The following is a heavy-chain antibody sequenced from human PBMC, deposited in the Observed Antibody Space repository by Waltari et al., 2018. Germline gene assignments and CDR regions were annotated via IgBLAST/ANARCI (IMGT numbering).Heavy chain of an antibody. V-gene: IGHV1-69*10. Sequence: QVQLVQSGAEVKKPGSSVKVSCKASGGTFSSYAISWVRQAPGQGLEWMGGIIPILGIANYAQKFQGRVTITADKSTSTAYMELSSLRSEDTAVYYCARCAVMVAASRSNAFDIWGQGTMVTVSS. CDR2: IIPILGIA. J-gene: IGHJ3*02. CDR1: GGTFSSYA. CDR3: ARCAVMVAASRSNAFDI. D-gene: IGHD2-15*01.